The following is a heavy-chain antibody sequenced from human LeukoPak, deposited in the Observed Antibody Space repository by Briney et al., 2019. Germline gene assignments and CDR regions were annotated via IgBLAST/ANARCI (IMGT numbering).Heavy chain of an antibody. CDR2: MNPNSGNT. CDR1: GGTFSNHA. V-gene: IGHV1-8*02. Sequence: ASVKVSCKASGGTFSNHAISWVRQAPGQGLEWMGWMNPNSGNTGYAQKFQGRVTMTRNTSISTAYMELSSLRSEDTAVYYCARGTNWDTFDYWGQGTLVTVSS. J-gene: IGHJ4*02. CDR3: ARGTNWDTFDY. D-gene: IGHD7-27*01.